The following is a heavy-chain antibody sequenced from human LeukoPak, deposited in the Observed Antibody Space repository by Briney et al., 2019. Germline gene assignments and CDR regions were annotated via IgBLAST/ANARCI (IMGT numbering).Heavy chain of an antibody. D-gene: IGHD2-2*01. CDR2: ISGDSRYI. Sequence: GGSLRLSCAASGFTVSGNCVSWVRQAPGKGLEWVSAISGDSRYIYYADSVRGRFTISRDNAENSLYLQMNSLRVEDTAVYYCARAPTVLVGYCSSSSCQADYWGQGTLVTVSS. CDR1: GFTVSGNC. V-gene: IGHV3-21*01. J-gene: IGHJ4*02. CDR3: ARAPTVLVGYCSSSSCQADY.